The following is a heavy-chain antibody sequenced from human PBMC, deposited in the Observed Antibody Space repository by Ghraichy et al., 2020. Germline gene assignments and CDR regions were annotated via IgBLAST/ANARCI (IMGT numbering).Heavy chain of an antibody. D-gene: IGHD3-16*01. CDR1: GGSISSYY. Sequence: SETLSLTCTVSGGSISSYYWSWIRQPPGKGLEWIGYIYYSGSTNYNPSLKSRVTISVDTSKNQFSLKLSSVTAADTAVYYCARVRGRGLDYWGQGTLVTVSS. CDR3: ARVRGRGLDY. CDR2: IYYSGST. V-gene: IGHV4-59*01. J-gene: IGHJ4*02.